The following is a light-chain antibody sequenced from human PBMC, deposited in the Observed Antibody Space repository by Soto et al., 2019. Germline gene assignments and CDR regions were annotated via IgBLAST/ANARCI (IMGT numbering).Light chain of an antibody. CDR3: QQYGRLPEK. Sequence: QSDSSSYLAWYQQKPGQAPRLLIYGASSRATGIPDRFSVSGSGTDTTLTCSLLEPEDLPLHSRQQYGRLPEKFAQGTKVDIK. CDR2: GAS. J-gene: IGKJ1*01. CDR1: QSDSSSY. V-gene: IGKV3-20*01.